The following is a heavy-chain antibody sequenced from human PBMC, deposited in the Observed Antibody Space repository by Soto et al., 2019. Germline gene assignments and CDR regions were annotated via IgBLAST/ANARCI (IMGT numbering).Heavy chain of an antibody. CDR1: GGSISSYY. V-gene: IGHV4-59*08. Sequence: PSETLSLTCTVSGGSISSYYWSWIRQPPGKGLEWIGYIYYSGSTNYNPSLKSRVTISVDTSKNQFSLKLSSVTAADTAVYYCARLSSPGIDAFDIWGQATMVTV. D-gene: IGHD6-6*01. CDR3: ARLSSPGIDAFDI. CDR2: IYYSGST. J-gene: IGHJ3*02.